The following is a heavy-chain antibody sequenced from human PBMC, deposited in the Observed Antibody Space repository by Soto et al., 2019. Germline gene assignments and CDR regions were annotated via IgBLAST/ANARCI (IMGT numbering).Heavy chain of an antibody. CDR3: ARGTYDFWSGYYRHYYYYYYMDV. V-gene: IGHV4-59*08. Sequence: PSETLSLTCTVSGGSISSYYWSWIRQSPGKGLEWIGYIYYSGSTNYNPSLKSRVTISVDTSKNQFSLKLSSVTAADTAVYYCARGTYDFWSGYYRHYYYYYYMDVWGKGTTVTVSS. CDR2: IYYSGST. CDR1: GGSISSYY. J-gene: IGHJ6*03. D-gene: IGHD3-3*01.